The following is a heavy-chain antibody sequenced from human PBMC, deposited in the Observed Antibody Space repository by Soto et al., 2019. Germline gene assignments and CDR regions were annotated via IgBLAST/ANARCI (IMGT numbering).Heavy chain of an antibody. V-gene: IGHV3-74*01. CDR3: ARLTYYYDSSGYYPDY. J-gene: IGHJ4*02. Sequence: GGSLRLSCAASGFTFSSYWMHWVRQAPGKGLVWVSRINSDGSSTSYADSVKGRFTISRDNAKNTLFLQMNSLRAEDTAVYYCARLTYYYDSSGYYPDYWGQGTLVTVSS. D-gene: IGHD3-22*01. CDR1: GFTFSSYW. CDR2: INSDGSST.